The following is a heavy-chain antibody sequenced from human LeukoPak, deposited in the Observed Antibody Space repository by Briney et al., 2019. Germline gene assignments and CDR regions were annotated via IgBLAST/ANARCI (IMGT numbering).Heavy chain of an antibody. CDR2: IYSGGST. Sequence: GGSLRLSCAASGFTFSNAWMSWGRQAPGKGLEWVSVIYSGGSTYYADSVKGRFTISRDNSKNTLYLQMNSLRAEDTAVYYCARLDYDFWSGYSRYYFDYWGQGTLVTVSS. J-gene: IGHJ4*02. CDR1: GFTFSNAW. V-gene: IGHV3-53*01. CDR3: ARLDYDFWSGYSRYYFDY. D-gene: IGHD3-3*01.